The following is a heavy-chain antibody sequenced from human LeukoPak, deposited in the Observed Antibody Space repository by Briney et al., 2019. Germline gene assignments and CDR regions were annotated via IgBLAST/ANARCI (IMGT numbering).Heavy chain of an antibody. CDR1: GGSISSSSYY. CDR2: IYYSGST. D-gene: IGHD6-13*01. CDR3: AKEGGSSWYYFDY. Sequence: PSETLSLTCTVSGGSISSSSYYWGWIRQPPGKGLEWIGSIYYSGSTYYTPSLKSRVTISVDTSKNQFSLKLSSVTAADTAVYYCAKEGGSSWYYFDYWGQGTLVTVSS. V-gene: IGHV4-39*07. J-gene: IGHJ4*02.